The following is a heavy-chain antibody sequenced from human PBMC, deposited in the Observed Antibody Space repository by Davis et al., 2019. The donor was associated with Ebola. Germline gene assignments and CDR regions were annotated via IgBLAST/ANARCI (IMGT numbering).Heavy chain of an antibody. CDR3: ARAYDFWSGYYTHTAGY. CDR1: GYNFIEYF. Sequence: ASVKVSCKASGYNFIEYFIHWVRQAPGQRLEWMGWINAGNGNTKYSQKFQGRVTITRDTSASTAYMELSSLRSEDTAVYYCARAYDFWSGYYTHTAGYWGQGTLVTVSS. D-gene: IGHD3-3*01. CDR2: INAGNGNT. J-gene: IGHJ4*02. V-gene: IGHV1-3*01.